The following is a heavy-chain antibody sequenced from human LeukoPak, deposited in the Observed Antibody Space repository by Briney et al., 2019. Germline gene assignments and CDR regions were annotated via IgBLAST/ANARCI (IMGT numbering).Heavy chain of an antibody. Sequence: SETLSLTCTVSGXSISSYFGSWIRQPPGKGQEWIGYIYYSESTNYNPSLKSRVTISVDTSKNQFSLKMKSVTAADTAVYYCARLTGQAVAGTFLDYWGQGTLVTVSS. CDR2: IYYSEST. D-gene: IGHD6-19*01. CDR3: ARLTGQAVAGTFLDY. J-gene: IGHJ4*02. V-gene: IGHV4-59*08. CDR1: GXSISSYF.